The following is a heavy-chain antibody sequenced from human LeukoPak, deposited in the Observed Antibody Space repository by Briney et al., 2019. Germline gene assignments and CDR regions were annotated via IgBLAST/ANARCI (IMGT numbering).Heavy chain of an antibody. Sequence: ASVKVSCKASGYTFTSYGISWVRQAPGQGLEWMGWISAYNGNTNYAQKLQGRVTMTTDTSTSTAYMELRSLRSDDTAVCYCARGPKPCSSTSCYPPGWFDPWGQGTLVTVS. J-gene: IGHJ5*02. CDR1: GYTFTSYG. V-gene: IGHV1-18*01. CDR3: ARGPKPCSSTSCYPPGWFDP. D-gene: IGHD2-2*01. CDR2: ISAYNGNT.